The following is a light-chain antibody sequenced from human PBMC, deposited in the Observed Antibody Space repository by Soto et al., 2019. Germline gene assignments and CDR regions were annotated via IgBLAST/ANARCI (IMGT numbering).Light chain of an antibody. Sequence: DIQMTQPPSSLSASVGARVTITCRASQSISSYLNWYQQKPGKAPKLLIYAASSLQSGGPSRFSGSRSGTDFTLTISSLQHEDLAAYYCQQSYSTHQRFRQGTKLEIK. V-gene: IGKV1-39*01. CDR1: QSISSY. CDR3: QQSYSTHQR. J-gene: IGKJ2*01. CDR2: AAS.